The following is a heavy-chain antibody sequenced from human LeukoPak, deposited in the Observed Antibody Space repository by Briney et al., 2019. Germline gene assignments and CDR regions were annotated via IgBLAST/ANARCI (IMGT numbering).Heavy chain of an antibody. V-gene: IGHV1-18*01. CDR2: ISAYNGNT. CDR1: GYTFTSYG. CDR3: ARSPPGGQLERRGWFDP. D-gene: IGHD1-1*01. J-gene: IGHJ5*02. Sequence: ASVKVSCKASGYTFTSYGISWVRQAPGQGLEWMGWISAYNGNTNYAQKPQGRVTMTTDTSTSTAYMELRSLRSDDTAVYYCARSPPGGQLERRGWFDPWGQGTLVTVSS.